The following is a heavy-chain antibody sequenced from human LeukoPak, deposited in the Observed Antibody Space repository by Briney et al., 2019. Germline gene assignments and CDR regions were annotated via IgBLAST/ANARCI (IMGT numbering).Heavy chain of an antibody. D-gene: IGHD3-3*01. V-gene: IGHV4-59*08. CDR3: ARRVRFLEWLLSGYFDY. CDR2: IYYSGST. CDR1: GGSISSYY. Sequence: SETLSLTCTVSGGSISSYYWSWIRQPPGKGLEWIGYIYYSGSTNYNPSLKSRVTISVDTSKNQFSLKLSSVTAADTAVYYCARRVRFLEWLLSGYFDYWGQGTLVTVSS. J-gene: IGHJ4*02.